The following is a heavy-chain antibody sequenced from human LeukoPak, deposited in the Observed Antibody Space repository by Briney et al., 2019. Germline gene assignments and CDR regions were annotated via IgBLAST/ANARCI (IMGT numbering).Heavy chain of an antibody. J-gene: IGHJ4*02. D-gene: IGHD3-10*01. CDR1: GFSLSTRGVG. CDR3: AHSGTMVRGVKPYYFDY. CDR2: LSWDDDK. Sequence: SGPTLLTPTQPLTLTCTFSGFSLSTRGVGVGWIRQPPGKALEWHAPLSWDDDKRYSPSLKSRLTITKDTSKNQVVLTMTNKDPVDTATYYGAHSGTMVRGVKPYYFDYWGQGTLVTVSS. V-gene: IGHV2-5*02.